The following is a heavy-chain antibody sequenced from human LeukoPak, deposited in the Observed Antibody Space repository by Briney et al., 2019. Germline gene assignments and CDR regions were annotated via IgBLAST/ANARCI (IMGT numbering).Heavy chain of an antibody. CDR3: TKCLKWFGERNNYYYYMDV. CDR2: IDYSGGST. V-gene: IGHV3-23*01. J-gene: IGHJ6*03. D-gene: IGHD3-10*01. CDR1: GFTLSSYE. Sequence: GGSLRLSCTVSGFTLSSYEMSWIRQAPGKGLEWVSSIDYSGGSTYYADSVKGRFTISRDNSKNMLYLQMNSLRAEDTAVYYCTKCLKWFGERNNYYYYMDVWGKGTTVTISS.